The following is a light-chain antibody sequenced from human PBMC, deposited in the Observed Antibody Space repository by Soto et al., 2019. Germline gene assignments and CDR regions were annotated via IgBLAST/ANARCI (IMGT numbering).Light chain of an antibody. CDR2: GAS. CDR1: QSVSSSY. V-gene: IGKV3-20*01. J-gene: IGKJ3*01. Sequence: EIVLTQSPGTLSLSPGERATLSCRASQSVSSSYLAWFQQKPGQAPRLLIYGASSRATGIPDRFSGSGSGKDFPVTISRLEPEDFAVYYCQKYASSFAFGPGTKVDIK. CDR3: QKYASSFA.